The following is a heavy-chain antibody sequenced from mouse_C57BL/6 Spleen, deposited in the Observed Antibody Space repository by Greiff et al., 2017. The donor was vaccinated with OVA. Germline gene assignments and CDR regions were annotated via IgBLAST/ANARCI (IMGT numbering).Heavy chain of an antibody. V-gene: IGHV5-4*03. CDR1: GFTFSSYA. J-gene: IGHJ2*01. D-gene: IGHD3-3*01. CDR2: ISDGGSYT. CDR3: ARQGDEGCFDY. Sequence: EVMLVESGGGLVKPGGSLKLSCAASGFTFSSYAMSWVRQTPEKRLEWVATISDGGSYTYYPDNVKGRFTISRDNAKNNLYLQMSHLKSEDTAMYYCARQGDEGCFDYWGQGTTLTVSS.